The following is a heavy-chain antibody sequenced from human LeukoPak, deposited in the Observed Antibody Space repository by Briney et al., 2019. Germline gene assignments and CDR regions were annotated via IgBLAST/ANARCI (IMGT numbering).Heavy chain of an antibody. D-gene: IGHD1-26*01. V-gene: IGHV3-48*01. J-gene: IGHJ4*02. CDR3: ASRPASETYFAVFDY. CDR1: GFTFSTHD. Sequence: PGGSLRLSCAASGFTFSTHDLNWVRQAPGKGLEWVSFISSRSSTIYYADSVKGRFTISRDNSKNTLYLQMNNLRAEDTAVYYCASRPASETYFAVFDYWGQGTLVTVSS. CDR2: ISSRSSTI.